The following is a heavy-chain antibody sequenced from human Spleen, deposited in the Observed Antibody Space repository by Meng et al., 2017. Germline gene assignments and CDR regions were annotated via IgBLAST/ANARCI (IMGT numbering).Heavy chain of an antibody. V-gene: IGHV3-15*01. CDR1: GFTFSNAW. CDR3: TGHIDY. CDR2: MKSNVDGGTV. J-gene: IGHJ4*01. Sequence: GESLKISCAASGFTFSNAWMTWVCQAPGKGLEWIGRMKSNVDGGTVDYAAALKGRFFISRDDSKNMFYLQMNSLKSEDTAVYYCTGHIDYWGHGTLVTVSS.